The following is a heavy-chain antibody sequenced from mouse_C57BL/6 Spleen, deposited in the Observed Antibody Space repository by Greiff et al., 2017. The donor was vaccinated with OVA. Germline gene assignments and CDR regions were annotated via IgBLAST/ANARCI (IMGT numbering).Heavy chain of an antibody. J-gene: IGHJ2*01. V-gene: IGHV5-6*01. Sequence: EVKLVESGGDLVKPGGSLKLSCAASGFTFSSYGMSWVRQTPDKRLEWVATISSGGSYNYYPDSVKGRFTISRDNAKNTLYLQMSSLKSEDTAMYYCARHHGYYFDYWGQGTTLTVSS. CDR2: ISSGGSYN. CDR3: ARHHGYYFDY. CDR1: GFTFSSYG. D-gene: IGHD2-2*01.